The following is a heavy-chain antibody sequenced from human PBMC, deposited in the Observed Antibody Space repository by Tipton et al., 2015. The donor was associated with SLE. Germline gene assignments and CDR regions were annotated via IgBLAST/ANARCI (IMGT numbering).Heavy chain of an antibody. J-gene: IGHJ4*02. CDR1: GFTFSSYA. D-gene: IGHD6-13*01. V-gene: IGHV3-30*04. CDR2: ISYDGSNK. CDR3: ARDGFIAAAGPYYFDY. Sequence: AVSGFTFSSYAMHWVRQAPGKGLEWVAVISYDGSNKYYADSVKGRFTISRDNSKNTLYLQMNSLRAEDTAVYYCARDGFIAAAGPYYFDYWGQGTLVTVSS.